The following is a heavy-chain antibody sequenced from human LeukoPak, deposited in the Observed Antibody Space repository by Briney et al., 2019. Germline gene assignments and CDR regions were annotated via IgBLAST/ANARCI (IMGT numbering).Heavy chain of an antibody. D-gene: IGHD6-13*01. CDR2: IYPGDSDT. CDR3: ARGGVFSSSRFAYFDH. J-gene: IGHJ4*02. V-gene: IGHV5-51*01. Sequence: GESLKISCKASGDTFTNYWIAWVRQMPGKGLEWMGTIYPGDSDTRYSPSVEGQVTISVDKSISTAFLQWSSLKASDTAMYYCARGGVFSSSRFAYFDHWGQGTLVTVSS. CDR1: GDTFTNYW.